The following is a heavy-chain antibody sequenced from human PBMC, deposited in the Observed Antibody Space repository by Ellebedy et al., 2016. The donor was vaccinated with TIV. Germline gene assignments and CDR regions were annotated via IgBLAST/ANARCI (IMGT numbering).Heavy chain of an antibody. J-gene: IGHJ5*02. CDR2: IIPIFGTA. V-gene: IGHV1-69*13. CDR3: ARDQEYCSSTSCIANWFDP. D-gene: IGHD2-2*01. Sequence: SVKVSXXASGGTFSSYAISWVRQAPGQGLEWMGGIIPIFGTANYAQKFQGRVTITADESTSTAYMELSSLRSEDTAVYYCARDQEYCSSTSCIANWFDPWGQGTLVTVSS. CDR1: GGTFSSYA.